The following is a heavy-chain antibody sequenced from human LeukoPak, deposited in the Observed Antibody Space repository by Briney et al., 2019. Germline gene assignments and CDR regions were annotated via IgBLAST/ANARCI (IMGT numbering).Heavy chain of an antibody. V-gene: IGHV4-34*01. D-gene: IGHD3-3*01. CDR2: INHSGST. CDR3: ARGDYDFWSGYSGWFDP. CDR1: GGSFSGYY. J-gene: IGHJ5*02. Sequence: SSETLSLTCAVYGGSFSGYYWSWIRQPPGKGLEWIGEINHSGSTNYNPSLKSRVTISVDTSKNQFSLKLSSVTAADTAVYYCARGDYDFWSGYSGWFDPWGQGTLVTVSS.